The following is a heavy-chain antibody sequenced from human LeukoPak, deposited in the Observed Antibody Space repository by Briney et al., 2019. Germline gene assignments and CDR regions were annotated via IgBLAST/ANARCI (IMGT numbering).Heavy chain of an antibody. D-gene: IGHD2-2*01. V-gene: IGHV3-21*01. Sequence: GGSLRLSCAASGFTFSSYSMNWVRQAPGKGLEWVSSISSSTGNIYYADSVKGRFTISRDNAKNSLYLQMNSLRAEDTAVYYCARGMTCSSTSCYLLDCWGQGTLVTVSS. CDR3: ARGMTCSSTSCYLLDC. J-gene: IGHJ4*02. CDR2: ISSSTGNI. CDR1: GFTFSSYS.